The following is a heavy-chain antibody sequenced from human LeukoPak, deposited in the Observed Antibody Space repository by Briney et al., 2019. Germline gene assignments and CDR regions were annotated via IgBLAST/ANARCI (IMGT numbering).Heavy chain of an antibody. D-gene: IGHD4-23*01. CDR3: TKGDDYGANTRLPKYNWFDP. Sequence: GGSLRLSCAASGFSFSSCAMHWVRQAPGKGLEWVAFIRYGANSKYYADSVKGRFTISRDNSKDTLYLQMTSLRIEDTAVYYCTKGDDYGANTRLPKYNWFDPWGQGALVTVSS. J-gene: IGHJ5*02. CDR1: GFSFSSCA. CDR2: IRYGANSK. V-gene: IGHV3-30*02.